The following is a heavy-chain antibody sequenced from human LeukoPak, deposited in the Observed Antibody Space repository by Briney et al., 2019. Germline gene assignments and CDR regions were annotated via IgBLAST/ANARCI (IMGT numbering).Heavy chain of an antibody. J-gene: IGHJ4*02. CDR3: ARSDYYGSGSYSPTFDY. CDR2: ISAYNGNT. Sequence: ASVKVSCKASGYTFTSYDISWVRQAPGQGLEWMGWISAYNGNTNYAQNVQGRVAMTTDTSTSTAYMELRSLRSDDTAVYYCARSDYYGSGSYSPTFDYWGQGTLVTVSS. V-gene: IGHV1-18*01. CDR1: GYTFTSYD. D-gene: IGHD3-10*01.